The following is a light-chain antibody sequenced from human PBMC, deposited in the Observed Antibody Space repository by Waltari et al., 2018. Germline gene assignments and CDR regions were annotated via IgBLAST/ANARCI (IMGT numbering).Light chain of an antibody. CDR3: AAWDDSLNGHVV. CDR1: SSNIGHTP. Sequence: QSVLTQPPSASGTPGQRVTISCSGGSSNIGHTPVHWYQQLPRTAPKLPIYPNVQRPSGVPDRFSGSKSGTSASLAISGLQSDDEADYYCAAWDDSLNGHVVFGGGTKLTVL. J-gene: IGLJ2*01. CDR2: PNV. V-gene: IGLV1-44*01.